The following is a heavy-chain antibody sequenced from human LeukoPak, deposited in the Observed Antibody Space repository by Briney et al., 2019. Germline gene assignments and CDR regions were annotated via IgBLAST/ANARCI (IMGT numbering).Heavy chain of an antibody. D-gene: IGHD2-2*01. V-gene: IGHV3-30-3*01. J-gene: IGHJ4*02. Sequence: PGGSLRLSCAASGFTFSSYAMHWVRQAPGKGLEWVAVISYDGSNKYYADSVKGRFTISRDNSKNTLYLQMNSLRAEDTAVYYCARSIVVVPANLDYWGQGTLVTVSS. CDR1: GFTFSSYA. CDR2: ISYDGSNK. CDR3: ARSIVVVPANLDY.